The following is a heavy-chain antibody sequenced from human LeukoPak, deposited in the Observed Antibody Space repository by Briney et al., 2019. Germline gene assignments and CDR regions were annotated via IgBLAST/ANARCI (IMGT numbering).Heavy chain of an antibody. J-gene: IGHJ5*02. Sequence: SEALSLTCAVYGGSFSGYYWSWIRQPPGKGLEWIGEINHSGSTNYNPSLKSRVTISVDTSKNQFSLNLTSVTAADTAVYYCARDLWGMVGETWGQGILVTVSS. D-gene: IGHD1-26*01. CDR1: GGSFSGYY. V-gene: IGHV4-34*01. CDR3: ARDLWGMVGET. CDR2: INHSGST.